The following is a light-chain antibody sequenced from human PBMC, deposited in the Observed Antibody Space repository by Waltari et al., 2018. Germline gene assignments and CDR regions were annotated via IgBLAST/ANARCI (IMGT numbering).Light chain of an antibody. V-gene: IGKV3-11*01. CDR2: DAS. CDR1: QSVGSY. Sequence: EIVLTQSPDTLSLSPGDTATLSCRASQSVGSYLAWYQKKPGHPPRLLIYDASNRATGVPDRFRGRGSGTDFTLTISSLEAEDFAVYFCQQRSNWTPHTFGQGARLDIK. CDR3: QQRSNWTPHT. J-gene: IGKJ2*01.